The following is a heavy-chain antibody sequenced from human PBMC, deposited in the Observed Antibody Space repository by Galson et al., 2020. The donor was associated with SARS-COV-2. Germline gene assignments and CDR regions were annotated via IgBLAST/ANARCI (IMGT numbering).Heavy chain of an antibody. D-gene: IGHD3-3*02. CDR2: IYVGGTT. CDR3: ARDPNHIWSAN. V-gene: IGHV3-53*01. J-gene: IGHJ4*02. CDR1: GFIVNSNY. Sequence: GGSLRLSCAASGFIVNSNYMSWVRQAPGKGLEWVSVIYVGGTTYYADSVKGRFTISRDNSENTVYLQMNSLRVEDTAVYYCARDPNHIWSANWGQGTLVTVSS.